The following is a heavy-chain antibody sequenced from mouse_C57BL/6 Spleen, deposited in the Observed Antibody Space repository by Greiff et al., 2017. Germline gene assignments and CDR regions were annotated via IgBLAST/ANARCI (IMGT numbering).Heavy chain of an antibody. CDR2: ISYDGSN. J-gene: IGHJ1*03. CDR3: ASYDGYSRYFDV. D-gene: IGHD2-3*01. V-gene: IGHV3-6*01. Sequence: EVKLMESGPGLVKPSQSLSLTCSVTGYSITSGYYWNWIRQFPGNKLEWMGYISYDGSNNYNPSLKNRISITRDTSKNQFFLKLNSVTTEDTATYYCASYDGYSRYFDVWGTGTTVTVSS. CDR1: GYSITSGYY.